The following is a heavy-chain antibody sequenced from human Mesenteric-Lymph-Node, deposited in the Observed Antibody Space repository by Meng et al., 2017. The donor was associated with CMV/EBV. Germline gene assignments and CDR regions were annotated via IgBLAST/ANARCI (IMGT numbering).Heavy chain of an antibody. D-gene: IGHD3-10*01. J-gene: IGHJ4*02. Sequence: SSSARSGDRQAPSKGREKVSGMSGSGDSTYSADSVKGRFTIARDNSKNTLYLQMNSLRAEDTAVYYCANQYHGSGSYYNSLDYWGRGTLVTVSS. V-gene: IGHV3-23*01. CDR3: ANQYHGSGSYYNSLDY. CDR1: SSSA. CDR2: MSGSGDST.